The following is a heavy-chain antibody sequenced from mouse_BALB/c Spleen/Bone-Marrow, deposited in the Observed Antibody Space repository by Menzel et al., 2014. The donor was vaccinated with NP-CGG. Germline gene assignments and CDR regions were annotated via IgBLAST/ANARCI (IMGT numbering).Heavy chain of an antibody. V-gene: IGHV1S56*01. CDR1: GYNFTRYY. CDR2: IYPGNVNI. J-gene: IGHJ2*01. CDR3: ARGITLVPYFDY. D-gene: IGHD2-4*01. Sequence: QVQLQQSGPEVVNPGASVRISCKASGYNFTRYYVHWVRQRPGQGLEWIGSIYPGNVNIKYNEKFKGKATLTADKSSSTASMQLSSPTSEDSAVYFCARGITLVPYFDYWGQGTTLTVSS.